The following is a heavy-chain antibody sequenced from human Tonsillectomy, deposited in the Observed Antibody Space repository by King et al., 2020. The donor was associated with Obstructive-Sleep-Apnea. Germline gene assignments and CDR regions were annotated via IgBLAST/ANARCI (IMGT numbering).Heavy chain of an antibody. CDR2: ISYDGSNK. V-gene: IGHV3-30-3*01. D-gene: IGHD2-21*02. J-gene: IGHJ5*02. Sequence: QLVQSGGGVVQPGRSLRLSCAASGFTFSTYAMHWVRQAPGKGLEWVAVISYDGSNKYYADSVKGRFTISRDNSKNTLYLQMNSLRAEDTAVYYCARGHIVVVTATPLPPWGQGTLVTVSS. CDR1: GFTFSTYA. CDR3: ARGHIVVVTATPLPP.